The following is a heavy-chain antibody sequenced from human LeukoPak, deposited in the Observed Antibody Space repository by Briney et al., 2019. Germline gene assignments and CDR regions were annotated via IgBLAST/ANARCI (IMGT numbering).Heavy chain of an antibody. D-gene: IGHD3-16*02. J-gene: IGHJ4*02. Sequence: ASVKVSCKASGYTFTSYGISWVRQAPGQGLEWMGWISAYNGNTNYAQKLQGRVTMTTDTSTSTAYMELRSLRSDDTAVYYCARGLMITFGGVIVTYYFDYWGQGTLVTVSP. CDR3: ARGLMITFGGVIVTYYFDY. CDR1: GYTFTSYG. V-gene: IGHV1-18*01. CDR2: ISAYNGNT.